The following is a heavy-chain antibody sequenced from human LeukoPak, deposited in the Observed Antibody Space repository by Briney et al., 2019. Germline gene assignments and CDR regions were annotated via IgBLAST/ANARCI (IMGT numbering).Heavy chain of an antibody. D-gene: IGHD3-3*01. J-gene: IGHJ4*02. V-gene: IGHV4-59*08. CDR2: TYYSGST. CDR1: GGSISNSY. Sequence: SETLSLTCTVSGGSISNSYWSWIRQPPGKGLEWIGYTYYSGSTNYNPSLTSRVTISLDTSKNQFSLKLSSVTAADTAVYYCARRRGDFWSDYYAFDYWGQGTLVTISS. CDR3: ARRRGDFWSDYYAFDY.